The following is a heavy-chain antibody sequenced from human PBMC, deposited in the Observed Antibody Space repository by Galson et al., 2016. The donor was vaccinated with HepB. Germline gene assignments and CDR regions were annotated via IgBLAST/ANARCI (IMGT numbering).Heavy chain of an antibody. J-gene: IGHJ4*02. CDR1: GGTFNSYA. D-gene: IGHD6-13*01. CDR2: IIPIIGIG. Sequence: SVKVSCKASGGTFNSYALNWVRQAPGQGLEWMGLIIPIIGIGNHAQKFQGRVTITADKSTSTAYMELSNVTSEDTAIYYCARAGGDRQQLALSSFDSWGQGTLVTGSS. CDR3: ARAGGDRQQLALSSFDS. V-gene: IGHV1-69*10.